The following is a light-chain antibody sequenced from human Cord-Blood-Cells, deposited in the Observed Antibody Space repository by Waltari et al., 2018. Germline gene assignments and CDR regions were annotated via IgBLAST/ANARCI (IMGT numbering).Light chain of an antibody. V-gene: IGKV1-33*01. CDR3: QQYDNLPPQFT. Sequence: DIQMTQSPSSLSASVGERVTITCQASQDISNYLNWYQQKPGKAPKLLIYDASNLETGVPSRFSGSGSGTDFTFTISSLQPEDIATYYCQQYDNLPPQFTFGPGTKVDIK. CDR2: DAS. CDR1: QDISNY. J-gene: IGKJ3*01.